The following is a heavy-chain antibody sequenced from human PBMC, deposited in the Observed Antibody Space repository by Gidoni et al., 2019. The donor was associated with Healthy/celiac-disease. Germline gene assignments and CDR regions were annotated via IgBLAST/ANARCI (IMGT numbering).Heavy chain of an antibody. V-gene: IGHV1-3*01. CDR1: GYTFTSYA. CDR3: AREINYDYIWGSYRYFDY. D-gene: IGHD3-16*02. CDR2: INAGNGNT. Sequence: QVQLVQSGAEVKKPGASVKVSCKASGYTFTSYAMHWVRQAPGQRLEWMGWINAGNGNTKYSQKFQGRVTITRDTAASTAYMELSSLRSEDTAVYYCAREINYDYIWGSYRYFDYWGQGTLVTVSS. J-gene: IGHJ4*02.